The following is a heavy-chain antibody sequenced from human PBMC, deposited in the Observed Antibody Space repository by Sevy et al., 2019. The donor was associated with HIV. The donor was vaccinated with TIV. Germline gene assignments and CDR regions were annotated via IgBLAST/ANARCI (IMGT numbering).Heavy chain of an antibody. CDR2: ISSSSSYT. V-gene: IGHV3-11*06. CDR3: ARVSSYYDSSGYYYFNAFDI. CDR1: GFTFSDYY. D-gene: IGHD3-22*01. J-gene: IGHJ3*02. Sequence: GGSLRLSCAASGFTFSDYYMSWIRQAPGKGLEWVSYISSSSSYTNYADSVKGRFTISRDNAKNSLYLQMNSLRAEDSALYYCARVSSYYDSSGYYYFNAFDIWGQGTMVTVSS.